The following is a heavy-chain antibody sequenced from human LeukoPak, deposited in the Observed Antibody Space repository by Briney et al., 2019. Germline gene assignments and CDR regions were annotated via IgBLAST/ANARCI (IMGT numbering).Heavy chain of an antibody. CDR3: TRRYGGHSGWAGYHDS. J-gene: IGHJ4*02. D-gene: IGHD6-19*01. V-gene: IGHV3-64*01. CDR2: IRSDGGST. Sequence: GGSLRLSCVASGFSFSAYIMHWVRQAPGKGLEYVSAIRSDGGSTFYPNSVKGRFTIYRDNSKSTLYLQMGSLRAEDTAVYYCTRRYGGHSGWAGYHDSWGQGTLVTVSS. CDR1: GFSFSAYI.